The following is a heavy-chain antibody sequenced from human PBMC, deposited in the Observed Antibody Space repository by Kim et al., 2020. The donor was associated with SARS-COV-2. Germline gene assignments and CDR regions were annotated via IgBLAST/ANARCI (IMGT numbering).Heavy chain of an antibody. CDR3: AKDGGQNYGYSYFDS. D-gene: IGHD5-18*01. J-gene: IGHJ4*01. Sequence: GGYLRLSCTASGFTFRNYAMTWVRQAPGKGLEWVSGVSGGGGSTSYADSVKGRFTISRDNSKNTLYLQMNTLRAEDTTVYYCAKDGGQNYGYSYFDSWG. V-gene: IGHV3-23*01. CDR1: GFTFRNYA. CDR2: VSGGGGST.